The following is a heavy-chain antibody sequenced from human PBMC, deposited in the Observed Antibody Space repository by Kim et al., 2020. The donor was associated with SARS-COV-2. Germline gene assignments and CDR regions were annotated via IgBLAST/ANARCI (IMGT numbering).Heavy chain of an antibody. D-gene: IGHD6-13*01. V-gene: IGHV3-53*01. J-gene: IGHJ6*02. CDR3: AREGIGATGTYYYYGMDV. CDR2: IYSGGST. CDR1: GFIVSSNY. Sequence: GGSLRLSCAASGFIVSSNYMSWVRQAPGKGLEWVSVIYSGGSTYYADSVKGRFTISRDNSKNTLYLQMNSLRAEDTAVYHCAREGIGATGTYYYYGMDVWGQGTTVTVSS.